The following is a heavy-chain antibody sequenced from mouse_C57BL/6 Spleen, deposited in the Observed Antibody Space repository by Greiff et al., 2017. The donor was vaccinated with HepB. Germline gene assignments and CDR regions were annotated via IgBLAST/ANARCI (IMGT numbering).Heavy chain of an antibody. CDR2: INPSSGYT. CDR1: GYTFTSYW. CDR3: ATLLRCDY. D-gene: IGHD1-2*01. J-gene: IGHJ2*01. V-gene: IGHV1-7*01. Sequence: VQRVESGAELAKPGASVKLSCKASGYTFTSYWMHWVKQRPGQGLEWIGYINPSSGYTKYNQKFKDKATLTADKSSSTAYMQLSSLTYEDSAVYYCATLLRCDYWGQGTTLTVSS.